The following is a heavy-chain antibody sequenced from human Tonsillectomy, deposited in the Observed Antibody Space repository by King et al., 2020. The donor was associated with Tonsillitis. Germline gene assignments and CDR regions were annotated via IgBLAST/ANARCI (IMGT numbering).Heavy chain of an antibody. CDR1: GDSISSYY. J-gene: IGHJ4*02. CDR2: IYYSGTT. D-gene: IGHD6-6*01. Sequence: QLQESGPGLVKPSETLSLTCTVSGDSISSYYWSWIRQPPGKGLEWIGYIYYSGTTNYNPSLKSRVTISVDTSKNQFSLNLSSVTAADTAVYYCARAYSSSSLGRIDYWGQGTLVTVSS. CDR3: ARAYSSSSLGRIDY. V-gene: IGHV4-59*01.